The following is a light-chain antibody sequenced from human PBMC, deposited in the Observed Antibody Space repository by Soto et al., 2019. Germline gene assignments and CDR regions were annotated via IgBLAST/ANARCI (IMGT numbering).Light chain of an antibody. J-gene: IGLJ2*01. V-gene: IGLV2-14*03. CDR3: SSYSSSATHVV. CDR2: DVT. CDR1: RTDVGDFNY. Sequence: QSALTQPASVSGSPGRSVTSSCTGTRTDVGDFNYVSWYQHLPGRAPKLIIYDVTNRPSGISYRFSASKSGRTASLTISGLQAEDEADYCCSSYSSSATHVVFGVGISLPVL.